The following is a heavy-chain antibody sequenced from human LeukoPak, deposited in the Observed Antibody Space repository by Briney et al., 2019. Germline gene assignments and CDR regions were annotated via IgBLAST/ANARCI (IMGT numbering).Heavy chain of an antibody. J-gene: IGHJ4*02. V-gene: IGHV1-3*01. CDR2: INAGNGNT. D-gene: IGHD2-2*01. Sequence: ASVKVSFKASGYTFTSYAMHWVRQAPGQRLEWMGWINAGNGNTKYSQKFQGRVTITRDTSASTAYMELSSLRSEDTAVYYCARSGGTSSPIDYWGQETLVTVSS. CDR1: GYTFTSYA. CDR3: ARSGGTSSPIDY.